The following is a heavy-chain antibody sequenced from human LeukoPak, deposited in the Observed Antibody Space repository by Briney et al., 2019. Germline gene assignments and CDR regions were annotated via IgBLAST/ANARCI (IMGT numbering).Heavy chain of an antibody. CDR2: IYPGDSDT. CDR1: GYSFTSYW. CDR3: ARHRDNWNDFYDY. D-gene: IGHD1-1*01. V-gene: IGHV5-51*01. J-gene: IGHJ4*02. Sequence: GESLKISCKGSGYSFTSYWIGWARQMPGKGLEWMGIIYPGDSDTRYSPSFQGQVTISADKSISTAYLQWSSLKASDTAMYYCARHRDNWNDFYDYWGQGTLVTVSS.